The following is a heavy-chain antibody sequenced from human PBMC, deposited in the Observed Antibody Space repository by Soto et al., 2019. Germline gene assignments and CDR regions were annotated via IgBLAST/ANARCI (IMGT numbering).Heavy chain of an antibody. CDR1: GGSISSYY. J-gene: IGHJ5*01. CDR3: ARLGGFYQSLDS. V-gene: IGHV4-59*08. D-gene: IGHD3-22*01. CDR2: IYYTGTT. Sequence: SETLSLTSTVSGGSISSYYWSWIRQPPGKGLEWIGYIYYTGTTTYNPSIKSRVTISVDSSKNQFSLNLTSVSAADTAVYYCARLGGFYQSLDSWGQGTLVTVSS.